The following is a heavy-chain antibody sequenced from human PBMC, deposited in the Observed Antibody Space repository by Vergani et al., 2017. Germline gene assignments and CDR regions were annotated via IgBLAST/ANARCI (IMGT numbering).Heavy chain of an antibody. Sequence: EVQLLESGGGLVQPGGSLRLSCAASGFTFSSYAMSWVRQAPGKGLEWVSAISGSGGSTYYADSVKGRFTISRDNSKNTLYLQMNSLRAEDTAVYYCAISEYYDSSGYYFKGFDYWGQGTLVTVSS. CDR2: ISGSGGST. J-gene: IGHJ4*02. V-gene: IGHV3-23*01. CDR3: AISEYYDSSGYYFKGFDY. CDR1: GFTFSSYA. D-gene: IGHD3-22*01.